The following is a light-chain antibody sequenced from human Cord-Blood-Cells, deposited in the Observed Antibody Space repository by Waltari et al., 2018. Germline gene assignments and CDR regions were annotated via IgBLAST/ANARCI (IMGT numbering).Light chain of an antibody. Sequence: QSALTQPPSVSGSPGQSVTISCPGTSSDVVSYNSVSWYQQPPGTAPKLMIYEVSNRPSGVPDRFSGSKSGNTASLTISGLQAEDEADYYCSSYTSSSTLVFGTGTKVTVL. V-gene: IGLV2-18*02. CDR1: SSDVVSYNS. J-gene: IGLJ1*01. CDR3: SSYTSSSTLV. CDR2: EVS.